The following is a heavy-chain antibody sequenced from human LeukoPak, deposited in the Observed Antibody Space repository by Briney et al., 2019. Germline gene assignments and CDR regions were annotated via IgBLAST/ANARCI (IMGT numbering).Heavy chain of an antibody. Sequence: GGSLRLSCAASGFTFSSYEMNWVRQAPGKGLEWVSYISSSGSTIYYADSVKGRFTISRDNAKNSLYLQMNSLRAEDTAVYYCAELGTTMIGGAWGKGTTVTVSS. CDR2: ISSSGSTI. CDR3: AELGTTMIGGA. CDR1: GFTFSSYE. D-gene: IGHD3-10*02. V-gene: IGHV3-48*03. J-gene: IGHJ6*04.